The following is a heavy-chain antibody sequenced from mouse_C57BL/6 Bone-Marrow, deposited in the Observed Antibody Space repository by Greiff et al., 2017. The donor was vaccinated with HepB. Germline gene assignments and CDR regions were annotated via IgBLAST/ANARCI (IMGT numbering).Heavy chain of an antibody. Sequence: VQLKESGGDLVKPGGSLKLSCAASGFTFSSYGMSWVRQTPDKRLEWVATISSGGSYTYYPDSVKGRFTISRDNAKNTLYLQMSSLKSEDTAMYYCARRGFDYWGQGTTLTVSS. J-gene: IGHJ2*01. CDR2: ISSGGSYT. V-gene: IGHV5-6*01. CDR3: ARRGFDY. CDR1: GFTFSSYG.